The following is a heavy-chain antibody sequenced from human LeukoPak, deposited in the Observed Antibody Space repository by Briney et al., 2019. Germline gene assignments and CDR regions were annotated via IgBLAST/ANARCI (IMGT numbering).Heavy chain of an antibody. CDR1: GYTFTGYY. CDR3: ATGEYSSSSDDY. CDR2: INPNSGGT. V-gene: IGHV1-2*06. D-gene: IGHD6-6*01. J-gene: IGHJ4*02. Sequence: AASVKVSCTASGYTFTGYYMHWVRQAPGQGLEWMGRINPNSGGTNYAQKFQGRVTMTRDTSISTAYMELSRLRSDDTAVYYCATGEYSSSSDDYWGQGTLVTVSS.